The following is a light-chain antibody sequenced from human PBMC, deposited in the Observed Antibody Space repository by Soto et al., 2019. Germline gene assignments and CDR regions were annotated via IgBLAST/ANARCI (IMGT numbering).Light chain of an antibody. V-gene: IGKV3-15*01. J-gene: IGKJ2*01. Sequence: EIVMTQSPATLSVSPGESATVSCRASQSVSSNLAWYQQKPGQAPRLLIYGASTRATGIPARFSGSGSGTEFTLTIGSLQSEDFAVYYFQQYNNWPRTFGQGTKLEIK. CDR1: QSVSSN. CDR2: GAS. CDR3: QQYNNWPRT.